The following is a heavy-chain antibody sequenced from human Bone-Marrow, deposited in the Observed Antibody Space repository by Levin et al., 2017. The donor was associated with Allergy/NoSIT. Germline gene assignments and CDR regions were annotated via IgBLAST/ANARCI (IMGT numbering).Heavy chain of an antibody. Sequence: GESLKISCAASGFSFSSYWMHWVRQAPGKGLVWVSRINNDGSGTVYADSVEGRFTISRDSAKNTLYLQMNSLIAEDTAVYYCARGLRGPDYWGQGTLVTVSS. CDR3: ARGLRGPDY. V-gene: IGHV3-74*01. CDR1: GFSFSSYW. CDR2: INNDGSGT. J-gene: IGHJ4*02. D-gene: IGHD3-16*01.